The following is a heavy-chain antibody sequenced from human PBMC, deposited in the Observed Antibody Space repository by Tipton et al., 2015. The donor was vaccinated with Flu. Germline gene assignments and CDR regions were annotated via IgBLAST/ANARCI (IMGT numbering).Heavy chain of an antibody. CDR2: IYISGST. V-gene: IGHV4-61*02. D-gene: IGHD5-18*01. J-gene: IGHJ6*02. Sequence: TLSLTCTVSGGSVTSDDYYWNWLRQPAGKALEWIGRIYISGSTNYNPSLKGRVTISKGTSKNQISLKMRSVTAADTAVYYCARGERYTYGLNTVYYYYYTDVWGQGTTVTVSS. CDR3: ARGERYTYGLNTVYYYYYTDV. CDR1: GGSVTSDDYY.